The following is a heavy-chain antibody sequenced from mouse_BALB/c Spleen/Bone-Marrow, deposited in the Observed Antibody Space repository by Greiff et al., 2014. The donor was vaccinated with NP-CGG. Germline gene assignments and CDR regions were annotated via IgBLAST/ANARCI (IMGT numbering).Heavy chain of an antibody. CDR1: GYAFTSYN. V-gene: IGHV1S135*01. Sequence: EVQLQQSGPELVKPGASVKVSCKASGYAFTSYNMYWVKQSHGKSLEWIGYIDPYNGGTNYYQKFKGKATLTVDKSSSTAYMHLNSLTSEDSAAYYCASYGNYGWFAYWGQGTLVTVSA. D-gene: IGHD2-1*01. CDR3: ASYGNYGWFAY. J-gene: IGHJ3*01. CDR2: IDPYNGGT.